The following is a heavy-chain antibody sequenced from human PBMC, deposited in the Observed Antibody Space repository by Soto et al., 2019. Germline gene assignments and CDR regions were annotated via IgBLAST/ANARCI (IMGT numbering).Heavy chain of an antibody. CDR3: ARAARYYFYYMDV. CDR2: IYYSGST. Sequence: SETLSLTCTVPDGSISSFYWTWIRQPPGKGLEWIGYIYYSGSTDYNPSLKSRVTISLDTSKNQFSLKLNSVTAADTAVYYCARAARYYFYYMDVSGKGTPFTVSS. V-gene: IGHV4-59*01. J-gene: IGHJ6*03. CDR1: DGSISSFY.